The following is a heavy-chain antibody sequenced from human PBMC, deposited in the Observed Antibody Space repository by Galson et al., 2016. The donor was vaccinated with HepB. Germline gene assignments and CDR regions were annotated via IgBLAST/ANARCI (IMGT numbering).Heavy chain of an antibody. CDR3: AKVATIPGTGTY. J-gene: IGHJ4*01. CDR2: ITGSGQST. CDR1: GFAFYSFD. D-gene: IGHD1-7*01. Sequence: SLRLSCAVSGFAFYSFDMCWVRQAPGKGLEWVSGITGSGQSTFYAESVKGRFAISRDNSKNTLYLQIEDLRVDDTAVYYCAKVATIPGTGTYWGQGTLVTVSS. V-gene: IGHV3-23*01.